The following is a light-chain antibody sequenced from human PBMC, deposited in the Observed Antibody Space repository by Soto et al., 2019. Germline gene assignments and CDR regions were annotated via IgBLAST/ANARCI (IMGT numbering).Light chain of an antibody. J-gene: IGKJ4*02. CDR1: QGISSW. V-gene: IGKV1-12*01. Sequence: DIQMTQSPSSVSASVGDRVTITCRASQGISSWLAWYQQKPGKAPKLLIYAASSLQSGVPSRFSGSGSRTDFALAIPSLQPEDFTTYFCQQSNSFPQLTFGGGTKVEIK. CDR2: AAS. CDR3: QQSNSFPQLT.